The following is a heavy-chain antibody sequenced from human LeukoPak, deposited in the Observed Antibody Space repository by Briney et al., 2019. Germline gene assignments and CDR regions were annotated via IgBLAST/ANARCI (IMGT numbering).Heavy chain of an antibody. J-gene: IGHJ4*02. Sequence: GGSLRLYCAASGFTVSSNYMSWVRQAPGKGLEWVSVIYSGGSTYYADSVKGRFTISRDNSKNTLYLQMNSLRAEDTAVYYCARFAAGDYFDYWGQGTLVTVSS. V-gene: IGHV3-53*01. CDR3: ARFAAGDYFDY. CDR2: IYSGGST. D-gene: IGHD6-13*01. CDR1: GFTVSSNY.